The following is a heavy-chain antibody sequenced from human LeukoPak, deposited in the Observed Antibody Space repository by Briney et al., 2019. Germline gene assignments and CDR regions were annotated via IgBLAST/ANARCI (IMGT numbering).Heavy chain of an antibody. J-gene: IGHJ5*02. CDR2: INHSGST. CDR1: GGSFSGYY. V-gene: IGHV4-34*01. CDR3: ARHGGYCSSTSCYEVHWFDP. Sequence: SETLSLTCAVYGGSFSGYYWSWLRQPPGKGLEWIGEINHSGSTNYNPSLKSRVTISVDTSKNQFSLKLSSVTAADTAVYYCARHGGYCSSTSCYEVHWFDPWGQGTLVTVSS. D-gene: IGHD2-2*01.